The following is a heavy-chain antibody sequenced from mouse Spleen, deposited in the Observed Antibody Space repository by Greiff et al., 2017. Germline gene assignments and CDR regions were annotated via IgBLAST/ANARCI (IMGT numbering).Heavy chain of an antibody. D-gene: IGHD2-3*01. V-gene: IGHV1-18*01. CDR3: ARCDGYPYYYAMDY. CDR1: GYTFTDYN. J-gene: IGHJ4*01. Sequence: VQLQQSGPELVKPGDSVKIPCKASGYTFTDYNMDWVKQSHGKSLEWIGDINPNNGGTIYNQKFKGKATLTVDKSSSTAYMELRSLTSEDTAVYYCARCDGYPYYYAMDYWGQGTSVTVSS. CDR2: INPNNGGT.